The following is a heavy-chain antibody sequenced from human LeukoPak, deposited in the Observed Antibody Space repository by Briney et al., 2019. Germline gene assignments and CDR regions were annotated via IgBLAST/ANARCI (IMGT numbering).Heavy chain of an antibody. V-gene: IGHV3-21*01. CDR2: ISSSSSYI. CDR3: ARAGSGSAPFGY. D-gene: IGHD2-15*01. J-gene: IGHJ4*02. CDR1: GCSFISYS. Sequence: GGALRLSCAACGCSFISYSMNWVGLAPAKELEWVSSISSSSSYIYYEDSVQGRFTISRDNAKNSLYLQMNSLRAGDTAVYYCARAGSGSAPFGYWGQGTLVTVSS.